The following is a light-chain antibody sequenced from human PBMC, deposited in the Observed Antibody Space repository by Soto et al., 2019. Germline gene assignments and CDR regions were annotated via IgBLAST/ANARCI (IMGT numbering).Light chain of an antibody. Sequence: DIQMTQSPSTLSASVGDRVTITCRASQSISSWLAWYQQKPGKAPKLLIYDASSLESGVPARFSGSGSGTEFTLTIRSLQPDDFATYYCQQYNSYWPFGQGTKVDIK. V-gene: IGKV1-5*01. J-gene: IGKJ1*01. CDR1: QSISSW. CDR3: QQYNSYWP. CDR2: DAS.